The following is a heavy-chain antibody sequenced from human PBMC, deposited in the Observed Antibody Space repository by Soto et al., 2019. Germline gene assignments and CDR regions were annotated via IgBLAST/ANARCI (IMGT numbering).Heavy chain of an antibody. CDR2: IYYSGST. V-gene: IGHV4-30-2*05. D-gene: IGHD6-19*01. CDR1: GGSISSGGYS. CDR3: AREYSSGWYHNFDY. Sequence: ILSLTCAVSGGSISSGGYSWSWIRQPPGKGLEWIGYIYYSGSTYYNPSLKSRVTISVDTSKNQFSLKLSSVTAADTAVYYCAREYSSGWYHNFDYWGQGTLVTVSS. J-gene: IGHJ4*02.